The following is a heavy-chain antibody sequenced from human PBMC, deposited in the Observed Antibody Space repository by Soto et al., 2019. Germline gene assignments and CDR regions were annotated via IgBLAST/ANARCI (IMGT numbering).Heavy chain of an antibody. Sequence: QVQLVQSGAEVKKPGSSVKVSCKASGGTFSSYAISWVRQAPGQGLKWMGGIIPIFGTANYAQKFQGRVTITADESTSTAYMELSSLRSEDTAVYYCARDLVMLYGDYNYYYGMDVWGQGTTVTVSS. CDR2: IIPIFGTA. J-gene: IGHJ6*02. CDR1: GGTFSSYA. D-gene: IGHD4-17*01. CDR3: ARDLVMLYGDYNYYYGMDV. V-gene: IGHV1-69*12.